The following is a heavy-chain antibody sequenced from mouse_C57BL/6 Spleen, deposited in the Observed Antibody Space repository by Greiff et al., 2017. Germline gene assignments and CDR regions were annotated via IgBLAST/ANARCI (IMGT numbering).Heavy chain of an antibody. CDR3: ARDWDDRYFDY. CDR1: GYAFSSSW. V-gene: IGHV1-82*01. D-gene: IGHD4-1*01. Sequence: QVQLQQSGPELVKPGASVKISCKASGYAFSSSWMNWVKQRPGKGLEWIGRIYPGDGDTNYNGKFKGKATLTADKSSSTAYMQLSSLTSEDSAVYFCARDWDDRYFDYWGQGTTLTVSS. CDR2: IYPGDGDT. J-gene: IGHJ2*01.